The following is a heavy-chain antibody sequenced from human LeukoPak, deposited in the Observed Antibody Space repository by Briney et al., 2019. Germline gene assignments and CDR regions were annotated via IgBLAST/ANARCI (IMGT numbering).Heavy chain of an antibody. D-gene: IGHD3-9*01. J-gene: IGHJ4*02. V-gene: IGHV4-39*01. Sequence: SETLSLTCTISGDSLSSSTYYWGWTRQPPGKGLEWIGRIYYSGSTYYNPSLKSRATISVDTSKNHLSLKLSSVTAADTAVYYCARHARDDFLTGYPFDYWGQGTLVTVSS. CDR3: ARHARDDFLTGYPFDY. CDR1: GDSLSSSTYY. CDR2: IYYSGST.